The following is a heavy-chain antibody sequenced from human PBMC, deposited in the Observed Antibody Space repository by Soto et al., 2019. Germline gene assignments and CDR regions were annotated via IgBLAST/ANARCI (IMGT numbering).Heavy chain of an antibody. CDR3: AKGSPDIVVVPAAIGILPSRPVL. CDR2: ISGSGGST. Sequence: EVQLLESGGGLVQPGGSLRLSCAASGFTFSSYAMSWVRQAPGKGLEWVSAISGSGGSTYYADSVKGRFTISRDNSKNSQYLQMNRLRAEETAVYYCAKGSPDIVVVPAAIGILPSRPVLWGHVAQVSVSA. J-gene: IGHJ4*01. V-gene: IGHV3-23*01. D-gene: IGHD2-2*01. CDR1: GFTFSSYA.